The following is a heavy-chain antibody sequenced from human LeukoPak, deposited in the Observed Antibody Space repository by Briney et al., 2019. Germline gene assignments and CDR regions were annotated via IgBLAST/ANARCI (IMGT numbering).Heavy chain of an antibody. V-gene: IGHV3-64*01. CDR1: GFTFSTYA. CDR3: ARDRMGVGDY. D-gene: IGHD3-3*01. CDR2: ITSNGDNT. Sequence: GFLRLSCAASGFTFSTYALHWVRQAPGKGLEYVSSITSNGDNTYYASSVEGRFTISRDNSKNTLYLEMGSLRTEDMAVYYCARDRMGVGDYWGQGTLVTVSS. J-gene: IGHJ4*02.